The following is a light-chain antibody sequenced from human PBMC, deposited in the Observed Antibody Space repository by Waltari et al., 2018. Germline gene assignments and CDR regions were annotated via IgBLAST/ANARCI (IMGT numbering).Light chain of an antibody. CDR2: GAS. CDR1: QSVGGT. V-gene: IGKV3-20*01. J-gene: IGKJ1*01. CDR3: QHYVRLPAT. Sequence: IVLTQSPGTLSLPPGESANLSCRASQSVGGTLAWYQQKPGQAPRLLMYGASIRAPGTPDRFSGTGSGTDFSLTISRLEPEDFAVYYCQHYVRLPATFGQGTKVEIK.